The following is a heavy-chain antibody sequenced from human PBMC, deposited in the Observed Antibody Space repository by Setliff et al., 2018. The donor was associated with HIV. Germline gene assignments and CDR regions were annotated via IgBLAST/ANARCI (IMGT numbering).Heavy chain of an antibody. CDR2: IYHSGSTI. CDR1: GYSISSGYY. V-gene: IGHV3-11*04. CDR3: AREGPQTGDHSLALF. D-gene: IGHD7-27*01. J-gene: IGHJ4*02. Sequence: LSLTCAVSGYSISSGYYWDWIRQPPGKGLEWIGNIYHSGSTIYYADSVKGRFTISRDNAKNSLYLQMNSLRSEDTAVYYCAREGPQTGDHSLALFWGQGTVVTVSS.